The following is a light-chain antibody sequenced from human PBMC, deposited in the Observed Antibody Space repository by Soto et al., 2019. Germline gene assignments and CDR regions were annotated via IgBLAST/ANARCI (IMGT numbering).Light chain of an antibody. Sequence: QSVLTQPPSVSGTPGQRVIISCSGSTSNIGANPVNWYQQLPGTAPKLLIYGSDRRPSGVPDRFSGSKSGSTASLTISGLQAEDEADYYCSSYTSSSLYVFGTGTKLTVL. CDR2: GSD. J-gene: IGLJ1*01. CDR3: SSYTSSSLYV. V-gene: IGLV1-44*01. CDR1: TSNIGANP.